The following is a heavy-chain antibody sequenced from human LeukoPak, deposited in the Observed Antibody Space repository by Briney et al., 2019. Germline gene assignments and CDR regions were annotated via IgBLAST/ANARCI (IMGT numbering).Heavy chain of an antibody. J-gene: IGHJ2*01. CDR3: ARDWPGISLHFDL. Sequence: GASVKVSCKASGFTFNAYYIHWVRQAPGQGLEWMGWINPNTGDTNFAQKFQGRVTVTRDTSLSTAYMDLSRLTSDDTAVYYCARDWPGISLHFDLWGRGTLTTVSS. CDR2: INPNTGDT. D-gene: IGHD2-15*01. CDR1: GFTFNAYY. V-gene: IGHV1-2*02.